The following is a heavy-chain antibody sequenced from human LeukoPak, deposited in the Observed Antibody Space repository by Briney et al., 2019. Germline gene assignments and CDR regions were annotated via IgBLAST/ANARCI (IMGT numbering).Heavy chain of an antibody. D-gene: IGHD2-15*01. CDR3: TRHQGAGGSGVDY. J-gene: IGHJ4*02. CDR2: IRTKANSYAT. CDR1: GFIFSGSA. V-gene: IGHV3-73*01. Sequence: GGSLRLSCAASGFIFSGSAMHWVRQASGKGLEWVGRIRTKANSYATTYAASVKGRFTISRDDSENTAYPQMNSLKTEDTAVYYCTRHQGAGGSGVDYWGQGTLVTVSS.